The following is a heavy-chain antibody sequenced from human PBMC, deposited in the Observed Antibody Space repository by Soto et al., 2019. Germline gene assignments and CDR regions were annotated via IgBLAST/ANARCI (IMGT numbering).Heavy chain of an antibody. Sequence: GGSLRLSCAASGFTFNTYVMHWVRQDPGKGLEWVAVISYDGRYKYYADSVKGRFTISRDDSKNTLYLQMNSLRVEDTAVYYCAKRCVSGSYYGIDYWGQGTLVTVSS. V-gene: IGHV3-30*18. CDR3: AKRCVSGSYYGIDY. CDR1: GFTFNTYV. CDR2: ISYDGRYK. D-gene: IGHD1-26*01. J-gene: IGHJ4*02.